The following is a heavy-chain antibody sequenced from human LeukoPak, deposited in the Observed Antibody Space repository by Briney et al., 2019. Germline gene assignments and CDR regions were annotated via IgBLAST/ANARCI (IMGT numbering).Heavy chain of an antibody. CDR3: AKDSRTYFKWLDP. Sequence: GGSLRLSCAASGFTFTDVYMSWIRQSPGKGLEWLAYISPNSADISYADSVKGRFTISRDNSKNTLYLQMNSLRPEDTAVYYCAKDSRTYFKWLDPWGQGTLVTVSS. V-gene: IGHV3-11*06. CDR1: GFTFTDVY. J-gene: IGHJ5*02. CDR2: ISPNSADI. D-gene: IGHD6-13*01.